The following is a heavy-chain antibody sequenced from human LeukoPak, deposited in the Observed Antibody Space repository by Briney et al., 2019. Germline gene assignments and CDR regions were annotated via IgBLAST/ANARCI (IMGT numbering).Heavy chain of an antibody. CDR1: GFTFDDYA. D-gene: IGHD3-22*01. J-gene: IGHJ4*02. CDR3: AKDTLGGDYYDTGGLFDY. CDR2: ISWNSDTI. V-gene: IGHV3-9*01. Sequence: GGSLRLSCAASGFTFDDYAMHRVRQAPGKGLEWVSGISWNSDTIDYADSVKGRFTISRDNAKNSLYLQMNSLRAEDTALYFCAKDTLGGDYYDTGGLFDYWGQGTLVTVSS.